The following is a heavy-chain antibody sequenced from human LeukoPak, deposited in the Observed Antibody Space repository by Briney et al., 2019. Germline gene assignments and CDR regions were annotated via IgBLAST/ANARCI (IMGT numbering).Heavy chain of an antibody. CDR1: GYSFNTYG. CDR2: IIGSNGNT. V-gene: IGHV1-18*01. CDR3: ARSDCSTTSCFYPNY. D-gene: IGHD2-2*01. J-gene: IGHJ4*02. Sequence: ASVKVSCKASGYSFNTYGISCVRQARGQGLEWMGWIIGSNGNTNYAQTLQGRVTMTTDTSTSTAYMELRSLRSDDTAVYYCARSDCSTTSCFYPNYWGQGTLVTVSS.